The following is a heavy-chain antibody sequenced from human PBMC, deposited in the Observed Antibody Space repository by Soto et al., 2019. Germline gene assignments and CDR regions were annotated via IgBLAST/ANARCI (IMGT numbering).Heavy chain of an antibody. D-gene: IGHD6-19*01. CDR3: ATSGGGWYLY. CDR1: GDSFRSYD. V-gene: IGHV1-8*01. J-gene: IGHJ4*02. Sequence: VSVKVSCKACGDSFRSYDINWVRQATGQGLEWMGWLNPNSGDTGYAQKFQGRVTLTRNTSINTAYVELSSLTSDDTAVYYCATSGGGWYLYWGQGTLVTVSS. CDR2: LNPNSGDT.